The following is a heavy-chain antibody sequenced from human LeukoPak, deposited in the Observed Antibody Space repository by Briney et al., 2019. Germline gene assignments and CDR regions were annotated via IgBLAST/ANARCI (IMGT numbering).Heavy chain of an antibody. Sequence: GGSLRLSCAASGFTFSSYAMHWVRQAPGKGLEWVAVISYDGSNKYYADSVKGRFTISRDNSKNTLYLQMNSLRAEDTAVYYCARDHPLRFLEWLPDYWGQGTLVTVSS. V-gene: IGHV3-30-3*01. CDR3: ARDHPLRFLEWLPDY. CDR1: GFTFSSYA. CDR2: ISYDGSNK. D-gene: IGHD3-3*01. J-gene: IGHJ4*02.